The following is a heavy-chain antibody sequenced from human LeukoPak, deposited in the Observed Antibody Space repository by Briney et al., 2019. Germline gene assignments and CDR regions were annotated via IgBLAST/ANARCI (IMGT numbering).Heavy chain of an antibody. J-gene: IGHJ3*02. V-gene: IGHV3-74*01. D-gene: IGHD6-6*01. CDR3: AREVGGAARSDAFDI. CDR2: INTDGSST. Sequence: GGSLRLSCAASGFTFSSYAMHWVRQAPGKGLVWVSRINTDGSSTNYADSVKGRFTISRDNAKNSLYLQMNSLRAEDTAVYYCAREVGGAARSDAFDIWGQGTMVTVSS. CDR1: GFTFSSYA.